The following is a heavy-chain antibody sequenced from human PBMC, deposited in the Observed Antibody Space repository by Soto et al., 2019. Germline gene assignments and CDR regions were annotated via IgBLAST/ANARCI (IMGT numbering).Heavy chain of an antibody. CDR1: GFTFSSYG. J-gene: IGHJ4*02. CDR2: ISYDGSNK. V-gene: IGHV3-30*18. Sequence: GGSLRLSCAASGFTFSSYGMHWVRQAPGKGLEWVAVISYDGSNKYYADSVKGRFTISRDNSKNTLYLQMNSLRAEDTAVYYCAKDQFHYWGQGTLVTVSS. CDR3: AKDQFHY.